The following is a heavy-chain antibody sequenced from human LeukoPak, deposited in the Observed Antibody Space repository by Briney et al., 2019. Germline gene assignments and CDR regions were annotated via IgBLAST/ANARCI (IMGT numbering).Heavy chain of an antibody. J-gene: IGHJ4*02. CDR3: ATILTGYYLIDY. D-gene: IGHD3-9*01. Sequence: GGSLRLSCATSGVTFSSYSMNWVRRATGRGLEWVSSISSSSSYIYYADSVKGRFTISRDNAKNSLYLQMNSLRAEDTAVYYCATILTGYYLIDYWGQGTLVTVSS. V-gene: IGHV3-21*01. CDR1: GVTFSSYS. CDR2: ISSSSSYI.